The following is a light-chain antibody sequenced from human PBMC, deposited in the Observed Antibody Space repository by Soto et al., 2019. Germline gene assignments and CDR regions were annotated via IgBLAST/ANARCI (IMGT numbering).Light chain of an antibody. V-gene: IGKV3-20*01. CDR1: QNIYNNY. Sequence: EIVLTQSPGTLSLSPGEGATLSCRASQNIYNNYLAWYQQKPGQAPRLLIPGASSRATGIPDRFSGSGSGTDFTLTISRLESEDFAVYYCQRYGSSPPHTFGQGTKLEIK. CDR3: QRYGSSPPHT. CDR2: GAS. J-gene: IGKJ2*01.